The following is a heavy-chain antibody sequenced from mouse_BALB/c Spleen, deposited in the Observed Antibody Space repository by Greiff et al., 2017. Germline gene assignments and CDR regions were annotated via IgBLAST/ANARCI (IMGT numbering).Heavy chain of an antibody. CDR1: GFTFSSYA. CDR2: ISSGGSYT. V-gene: IGHV5-9-4*01. CDR3: AKLLYAMDY. J-gene: IGHJ4*01. Sequence: EVKLVESGGGLVKPGGSLKLSCAASGFTFSSYAMSWVRQSPEKRLEWVAEISSGGSYTYYPDTVTGRFTISRDNAKNTLYLEMSSLRSEDTAMYYCAKLLYAMDYWGQGTSVTVSS.